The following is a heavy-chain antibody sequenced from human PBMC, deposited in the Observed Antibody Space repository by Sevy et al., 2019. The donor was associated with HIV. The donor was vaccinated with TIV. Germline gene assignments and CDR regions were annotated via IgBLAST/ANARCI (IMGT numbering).Heavy chain of an antibody. CDR1: GFTFSTYD. J-gene: IGHJ6*02. Sequence: GGSLRLSCAASGFTFSTYDMHWVRQATGKGLEWVSVIGTAGDTYYPGSVKGRFTISRENAKNPFYLQMNSLGAGDTAVYYCARGLGGVPYYYYALDVWGQGTTVTVSS. V-gene: IGHV3-13*01. CDR3: ARGLGGVPYYYYALDV. D-gene: IGHD3-16*01. CDR2: IGTAGDT.